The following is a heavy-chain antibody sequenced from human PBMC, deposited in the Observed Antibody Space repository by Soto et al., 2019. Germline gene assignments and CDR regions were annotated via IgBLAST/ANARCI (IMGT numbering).Heavy chain of an antibody. D-gene: IGHD3-10*01. CDR1: GGTFSSYT. J-gene: IGHJ6*02. V-gene: IGHV1-69*02. CDR2: IIPILGIA. CDR3: GCGSGSPSYYGMDV. Sequence: QVQLVQSGAEVKKPGSSVKVSCKASGGTFSSYTISWVRQAPGQGLEWMGRIIPILGIANYAQKFQGRVTITADKYTSTAYMELSSLISEDTAVYYCGCGSGSPSYYGMDVWGQGTTVTVSS.